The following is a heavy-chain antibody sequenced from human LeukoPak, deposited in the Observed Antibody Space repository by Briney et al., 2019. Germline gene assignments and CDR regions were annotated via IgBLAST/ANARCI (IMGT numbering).Heavy chain of an antibody. Sequence: GGSLRLSCAASGFTFSSYSMNRVRQAPGKGLEWVSYISSSSSTIYYADSVKGRFTISRDNAKNSLYLQMNSLRDEDTAVYYCARGHHYYDSSGYYLGIDYWGQGTLVTVSS. CDR3: ARGHHYYDSSGYYLGIDY. V-gene: IGHV3-48*02. CDR1: GFTFSSYS. D-gene: IGHD3-22*01. J-gene: IGHJ4*02. CDR2: ISSSSSTI.